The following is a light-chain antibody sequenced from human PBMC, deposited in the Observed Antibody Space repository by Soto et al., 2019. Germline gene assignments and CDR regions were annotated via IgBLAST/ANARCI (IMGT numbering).Light chain of an antibody. CDR3: QQYNNRPLT. Sequence: EIVMTQAPATLSVSPGERATLSCRASQSVSISLAWYQQKPGQAPRLLIYGASTRATGIPARFSGSGSGTEFTLTISSLQSEDFAGYYCQQYNNRPLTFGGGTKVDIK. J-gene: IGKJ4*01. CDR2: GAS. V-gene: IGKV3-15*01. CDR1: QSVSIS.